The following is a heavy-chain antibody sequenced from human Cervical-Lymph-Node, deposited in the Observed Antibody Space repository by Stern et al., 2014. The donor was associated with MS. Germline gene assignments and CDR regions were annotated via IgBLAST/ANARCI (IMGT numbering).Heavy chain of an antibody. CDR3: AITDSGWDNPNLFYGMDV. J-gene: IGHJ6*02. CDR1: GGTLSRYA. CDR2: IIPISGKT. Sequence: VQLVESGAEVKKPGSSVKVSCKASGGTLSRYAFSWVRQAPGQGLEWMGGIIPISGKTAYAQKVQARVTLTADESTGTAYMELRSLRFDDTAVFYCAITDSGWDNPNLFYGMDVWGQGTTVTVSS. V-gene: IGHV1-69*01. D-gene: IGHD6-19*01.